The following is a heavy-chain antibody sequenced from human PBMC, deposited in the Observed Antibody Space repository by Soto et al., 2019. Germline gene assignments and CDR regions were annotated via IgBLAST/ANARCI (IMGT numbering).Heavy chain of an antibody. J-gene: IGHJ4*02. CDR2: ISAYNGKT. CDR3: ARASITMVLD. Sequence: QVQLVQSGAEVKKPGASVKVSCKASGYTFTSYGISWVRQAPGQGLEWMGWISAYNGKTNYAQNQQGRITMTTDTPTSTDYMELRSLRYDDTADYYCARASITMVLDWALGTLVTVSS. D-gene: IGHD3-10*01. V-gene: IGHV1-18*04. CDR1: GYTFTSYG.